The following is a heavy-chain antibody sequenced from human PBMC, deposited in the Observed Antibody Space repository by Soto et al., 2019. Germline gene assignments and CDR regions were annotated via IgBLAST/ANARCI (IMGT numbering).Heavy chain of an antibody. J-gene: IGHJ5*02. D-gene: IGHD6-6*01. V-gene: IGHV3-9*02. Sequence: GGSLRLSCAASGFTSDYYAMHWVRQSPGKGLEWVSGITWNSGDKTYTGSVKGRFSISRDNAENSLYLHMNSLRPEDTAFYYCARSRGLAGRPLDLWGQGTLVTVSS. CDR3: ARSRGLAGRPLDL. CDR2: ITWNSGDK. CDR1: GFTSDYYA.